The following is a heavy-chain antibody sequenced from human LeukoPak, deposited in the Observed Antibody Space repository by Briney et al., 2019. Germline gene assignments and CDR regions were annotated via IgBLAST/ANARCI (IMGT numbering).Heavy chain of an antibody. V-gene: IGHV3-23*01. Sequence: GGSLRLSCAASGFTFSTYAMSWVRQAPGKRLEWVSAISDSGGSTYCADSVKGRFTISRDNSKNTLYLQMNSLRAEDTAVYYCAKSRIAKYYYYMDVWGKGTTVTVSS. CDR1: GFTFSTYA. J-gene: IGHJ6*03. CDR3: AKSRIAKYYYYMDV. CDR2: ISDSGGST. D-gene: IGHD6-13*01.